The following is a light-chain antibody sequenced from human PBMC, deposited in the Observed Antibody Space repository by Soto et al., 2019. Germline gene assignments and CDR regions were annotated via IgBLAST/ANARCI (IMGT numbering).Light chain of an antibody. Sequence: DIEMSQSPSRLSASVWDRVTISCRASQSLNRWLAWSQQKPGKAPTLRIYDASSLQSGVPSRFSGSGSGTEFALTISSLQPDDFATYYCQQYNTYSWTFGPGTKVDIK. V-gene: IGKV1-5*01. CDR3: QQYNTYSWT. J-gene: IGKJ1*01. CDR2: DAS. CDR1: QSLNRW.